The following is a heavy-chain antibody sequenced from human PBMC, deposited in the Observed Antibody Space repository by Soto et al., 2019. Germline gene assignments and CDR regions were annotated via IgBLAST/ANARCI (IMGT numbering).Heavy chain of an antibody. D-gene: IGHD6-19*01. Sequence: PSETLSLTCAVSGGSISSSSYYWGWIRQPPGKGLEWIGSISYSGSTYYNPSLKSRVTISVDTSKNQFSLKLSSVTAADTAVYYCARAGDSSGPVALGYWGQGTLVTVSS. J-gene: IGHJ4*02. CDR1: GGSISSSSYY. V-gene: IGHV4-39*07. CDR3: ARAGDSSGPVALGY. CDR2: ISYSGST.